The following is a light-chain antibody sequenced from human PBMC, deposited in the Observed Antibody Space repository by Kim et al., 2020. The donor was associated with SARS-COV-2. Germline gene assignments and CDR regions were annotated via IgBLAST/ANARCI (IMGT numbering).Light chain of an antibody. J-gene: IGLJ1*01. V-gene: IGLV2-14*03. CDR3: SSYRSSNTYV. CDR2: DVS. Sequence: GQSITISCTGTSSDVGAYNYVSWDQQHPGKAPKLMIYDVSKRPSGVSDRFSGSKSGNTASLTISGLQAEDEADYHCSSYRSSNTYVFGTGTKVTVL. CDR1: SSDVGAYNY.